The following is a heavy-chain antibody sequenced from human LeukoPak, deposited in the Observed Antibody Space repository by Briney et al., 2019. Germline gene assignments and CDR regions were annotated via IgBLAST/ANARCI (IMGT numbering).Heavy chain of an antibody. J-gene: IGHJ6*04. Sequence: ASVKVSCKASGGTFSSYAISWVRQAPGQGLEWMGGIIPIFGTANYAQKFQGRVTITADKSTSTAYMELSSLRSEDTAVYYCARKRPPGDGMDVWGKGTTVTVSS. CDR3: ARKRPPGDGMDV. CDR1: GGTFSSYA. CDR2: IIPIFGTA. V-gene: IGHV1-69*06.